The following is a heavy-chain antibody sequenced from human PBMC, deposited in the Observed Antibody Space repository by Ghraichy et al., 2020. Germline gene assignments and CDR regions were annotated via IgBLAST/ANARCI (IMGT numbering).Heavy chain of an antibody. J-gene: IGHJ4*02. Sequence: SETLSLTCTVSGGSISSYYWSWIRQPAGKGLEWIGRIYTSGSTNYNPSLKSRVTMSVDTSKNQFSLKLSSVTAADTAVYYRAREMYYDFWSGYYTPFDYWGQGTLVTVSS. CDR3: AREMYYDFWSGYYTPFDY. CDR2: IYTSGST. CDR1: GGSISSYY. D-gene: IGHD3-3*01. V-gene: IGHV4-4*07.